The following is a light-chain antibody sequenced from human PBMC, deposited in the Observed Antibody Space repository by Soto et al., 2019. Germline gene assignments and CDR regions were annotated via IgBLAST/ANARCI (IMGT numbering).Light chain of an antibody. J-gene: IGKJ1*01. CDR2: AAS. CDR1: QSVSIY. CDR3: QQANIFPQT. V-gene: IGKV1-12*01. Sequence: DIQMTQKQSSLSASVGDRVTITCRTSQSVSIYVNWYQQKPGKAPKLLVYAASSLQSGVPSRFSGSGSGTDFTLTISSLQPEDSATYYCQQANIFPQTFGQVSKVAIK.